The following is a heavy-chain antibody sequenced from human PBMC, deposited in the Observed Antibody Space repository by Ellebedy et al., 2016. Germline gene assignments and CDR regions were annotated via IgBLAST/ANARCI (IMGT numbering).Heavy chain of an antibody. CDR1: GFTFSSYS. Sequence: GGSLRLXCAASGFTFSSYSMNWVRQAPGKGLEWVSSISSSSSFIYYADSVKGRFTISRDNAKNSLYLQMNSLRAEDTAVYYCARGGIAVPLGYWGQGTLVTVSS. CDR2: ISSSSSFI. V-gene: IGHV3-21*01. D-gene: IGHD6-19*01. J-gene: IGHJ4*02. CDR3: ARGGIAVPLGY.